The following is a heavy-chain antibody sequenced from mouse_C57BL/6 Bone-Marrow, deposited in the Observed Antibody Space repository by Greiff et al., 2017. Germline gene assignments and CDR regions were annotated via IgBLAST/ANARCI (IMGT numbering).Heavy chain of an antibody. CDR3: ASQCPVVYFDY. J-gene: IGHJ2*01. CDR2: IHPSSGST. CDR1: GYTFTSYW. V-gene: IGHV1-64*01. Sequence: VQLQQPGAELVKPGASVKLSCKASGYTFTSYWMHWVKQRPGQGLEWIGMIHPSSGSTNYNEKFKSKATLTVDKSSSTAYMQLSSLTSEDSAVYYWASQCPVVYFDYWGQGTTLTVSS. D-gene: IGHD1-1*02.